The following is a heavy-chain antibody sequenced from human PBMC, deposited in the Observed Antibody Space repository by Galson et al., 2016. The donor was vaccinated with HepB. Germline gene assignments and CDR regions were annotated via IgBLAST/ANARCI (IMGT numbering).Heavy chain of an antibody. J-gene: IGHJ4*02. V-gene: IGHV3-74*01. Sequence: LRLSCAASGFPFSNYWMHWVRQAPGKGPVWVSRISSDGSSTTYADSVKGRFTISRDNAKNTLYLQMSSLRAEDTALYYCTRVHREGIAAAGLQIWGQGTLVIVSS. CDR2: ISSDGSST. D-gene: IGHD6-13*01. CDR1: GFPFSNYW. CDR3: TRVHREGIAAAGLQI.